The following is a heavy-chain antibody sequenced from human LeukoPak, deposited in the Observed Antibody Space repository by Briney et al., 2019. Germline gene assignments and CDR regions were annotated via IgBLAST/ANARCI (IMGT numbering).Heavy chain of an antibody. CDR3: ATSGGSSY. J-gene: IGHJ4*02. D-gene: IGHD1-26*01. V-gene: IGHV3-74*01. Sequence: GGSLRLSCAASGFTFSSYWMHWVRQAPGKGLVWVSRTNSDGSSTSYADSVKGRFTISRDNAKNTLYLQMNSLRAEDTAVYYCATSGGSSYWGQGTLVTVSS. CDR2: TNSDGSST. CDR1: GFTFSSYW.